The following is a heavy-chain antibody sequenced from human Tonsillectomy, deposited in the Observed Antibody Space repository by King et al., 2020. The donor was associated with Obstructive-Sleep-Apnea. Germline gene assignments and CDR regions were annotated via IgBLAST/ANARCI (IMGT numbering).Heavy chain of an antibody. CDR2: ISSSSSYI. CDR3: ARDYYEIAIDY. CDR1: GFNFRSYS. D-gene: IGHD3-22*01. J-gene: IGHJ4*02. V-gene: IGHV3-21*01. Sequence: VQLVESGGGLVKPGGSLRLSCAASGFNFRSYSMNWVRQAPGKGLEWVSSISSSSSYIYYADSVKGRFTISRDNAKNSLYLQMNSLIAEDTAVYYCARDYYEIAIDYWGQGTLVTVSS.